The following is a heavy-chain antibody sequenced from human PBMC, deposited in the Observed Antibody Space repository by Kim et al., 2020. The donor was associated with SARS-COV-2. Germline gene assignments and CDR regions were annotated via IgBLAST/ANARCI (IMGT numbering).Heavy chain of an antibody. CDR1: GFTFSGSA. CDR2: IRSKANSYAT. CDR3: TRALDGLWFGESNYYYGMDV. Sequence: GGSLRLSCAASGFTFSGSAMHWVRQASGKGLEWVGRIRSKANSYATAYAASVKGRFTISRDDSKYTAYLQMNSLKTEDTAVYYCTRALDGLWFGESNYYYGMDVWGQGTTVTVSS. V-gene: IGHV3-73*01. J-gene: IGHJ6*02. D-gene: IGHD3-10*01.